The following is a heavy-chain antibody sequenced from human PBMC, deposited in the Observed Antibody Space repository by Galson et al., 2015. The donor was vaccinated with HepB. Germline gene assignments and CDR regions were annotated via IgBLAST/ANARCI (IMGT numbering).Heavy chain of an antibody. J-gene: IGHJ4*02. CDR3: ASDLDGSGSFYHMLAF. V-gene: IGHV3-30*04. Sequence: SLRLSCAASGFTFSRHAFHWVRQAPGKGLQWLSLISSDINTKNYADSVKGRFSVSRDNSRDTVYLQMNGLRPEDTAVYFCASDLDGSGSFYHMLAFWGQGIMVTVSS. CDR2: ISSDINTK. D-gene: IGHD3-10*01. CDR1: GFTFSRHA.